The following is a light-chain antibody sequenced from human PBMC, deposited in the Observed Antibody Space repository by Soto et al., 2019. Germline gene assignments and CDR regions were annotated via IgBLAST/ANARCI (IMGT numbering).Light chain of an antibody. CDR2: WES. CDR1: QSVLYSSNNKNY. Sequence: DIVMTQSPDSLAVSLGERATINCKSSQSVLYSSNNKNYLAWYQQKPGQPPKLLIYWESTRESGVPDRFSGSGSGTDFTLTISSLQAEDEAVYYCQTRTPFGGGTKVEIK. CDR3: QTRTP. V-gene: IGKV4-1*01. J-gene: IGKJ4*01.